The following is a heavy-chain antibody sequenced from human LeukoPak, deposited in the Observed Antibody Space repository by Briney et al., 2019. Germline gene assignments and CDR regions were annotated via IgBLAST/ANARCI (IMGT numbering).Heavy chain of an antibody. Sequence: GASVKVSCKASGYTFTGYYMHWVRQAPGQGLEWMGWISAYNGNTNYAQKLQGRVTMTTDTSTSTAYMELRSLRSDDTAVYYCARGYIVVVVAATPENPGTLDYWGQGTLVTVSS. CDR3: ARGYIVVVVAATPENPGTLDY. CDR2: ISAYNGNT. V-gene: IGHV1-18*04. D-gene: IGHD2-15*01. CDR1: GYTFTGYY. J-gene: IGHJ4*02.